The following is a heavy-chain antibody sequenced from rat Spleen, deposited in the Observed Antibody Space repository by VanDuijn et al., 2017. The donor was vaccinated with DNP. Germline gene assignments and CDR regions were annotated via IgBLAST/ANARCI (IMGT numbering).Heavy chain of an antibody. CDR1: GFSLTSYS. CDR2: MWYDGGT. J-gene: IGHJ4*01. CDR3: ARGVMDA. V-gene: IGHV2-30*01. Sequence: QVQLKESGPGLVQPSQTLSLTCTVSGFSLTSYSVSWVRQPSGKGPEWLGRMWYDGGTAFNSALKSRLSISRDTSKSQVFLKMNSLQTEDIATYYCARGVMDAWGQGASVTVSS.